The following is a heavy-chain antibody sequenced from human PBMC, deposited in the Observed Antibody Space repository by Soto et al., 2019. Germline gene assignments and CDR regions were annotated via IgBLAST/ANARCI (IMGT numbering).Heavy chain of an antibody. J-gene: IGHJ4*02. CDR1: GFTFSSYG. Sequence: QVQLVESGGGVVQPGRSLRLSCAASGFTFSSYGMHWVRQAPGKGLEWVAVIWYDGSNKYYADSVKGRFTISRDNSKNTLYLQMNSLRAEDTAVYYCARTSHTVTTRWGYFDYWGQGTLVTVS. CDR2: IWYDGSNK. V-gene: IGHV3-33*01. CDR3: ARTSHTVTTRWGYFDY. D-gene: IGHD4-17*01.